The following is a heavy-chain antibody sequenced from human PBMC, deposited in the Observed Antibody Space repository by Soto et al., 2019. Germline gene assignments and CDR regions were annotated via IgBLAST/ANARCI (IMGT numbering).Heavy chain of an antibody. J-gene: IGHJ5*02. D-gene: IGHD6-13*01. CDR3: ARNARRTIAAAGTGWFDP. V-gene: IGHV1-69*13. CDR1: GGTFSSYA. Sequence: SVKVSCKASGGTFSSYAISWVRQAPGQGLEWMGGIIPIFGTANYAQKFQGRVTITADESTSTAYMELSSLRSEDTAVYYCARNARRTIAAAGTGWFDPWGQGTLVPVSP. CDR2: IIPIFGTA.